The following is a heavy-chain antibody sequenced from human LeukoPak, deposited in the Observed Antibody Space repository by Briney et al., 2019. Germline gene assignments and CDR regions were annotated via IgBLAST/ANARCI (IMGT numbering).Heavy chain of an antibody. Sequence: GGSLRLSCAASGFTFSSYNMNWVRQAPGKGLEWVSYLSSSSSIIWYADSVKGRFTISRDNAKNSLYLQMNSLRTEDTAVYYCARGGGSTYYYATDYWGQGTLVTVSS. J-gene: IGHJ4*02. V-gene: IGHV3-48*01. CDR2: LSSSSSII. D-gene: IGHD3-22*01. CDR1: GFTFSSYN. CDR3: ARGGGSTYYYATDY.